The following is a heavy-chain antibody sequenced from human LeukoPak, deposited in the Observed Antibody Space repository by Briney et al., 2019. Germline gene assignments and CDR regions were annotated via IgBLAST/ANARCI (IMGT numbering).Heavy chain of an antibody. CDR2: ISSSSSYI. J-gene: IGHJ4*02. Sequence: GGSLRLSCAASGFTFSSYSMNWVRQAPGKGLEWVSSISSSSSYIYYADSVKGRFTISRDNAKNSLYLQMNSLRAEDTAVYYCARALTSAMVRGVYYFDYWGQGTLVTVSS. CDR3: ARALTSAMVRGVYYFDY. CDR1: GFTFSSYS. D-gene: IGHD3-10*01. V-gene: IGHV3-21*01.